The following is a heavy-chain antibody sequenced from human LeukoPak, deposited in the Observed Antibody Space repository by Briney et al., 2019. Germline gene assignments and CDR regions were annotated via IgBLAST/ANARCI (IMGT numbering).Heavy chain of an antibody. Sequence: GGSLRLSCAASVFTFSDYYMSWIRQAPGKGLEWVSYISSSGSTIYYADSVKGRFTISRDNAKNSLYLQMNSLRAEDTAVYYCAAYYYDSSGYDAFDIWGQGTMVTVSS. D-gene: IGHD3-22*01. CDR3: AAYYYDSSGYDAFDI. CDR2: ISSSGSTI. J-gene: IGHJ3*02. CDR1: VFTFSDYY. V-gene: IGHV3-11*01.